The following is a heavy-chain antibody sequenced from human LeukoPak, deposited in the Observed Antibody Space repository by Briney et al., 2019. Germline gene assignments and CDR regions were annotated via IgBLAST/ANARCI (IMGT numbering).Heavy chain of an antibody. CDR1: GFTFSNYW. CDR2: MKQDRSEK. Sequence: PGGSLRLSCAASGFTFSNYWMSWVRQAPGKGLEWVANMKQDRSEKYYVDSVKGRFTISRDSAKNSLYLQVNSLRAEDTAIYYCARDLGSYTSGWYMGFDYWGQGTLVTVSS. CDR3: ARDLGSYTSGWYMGFDY. D-gene: IGHD6-19*01. V-gene: IGHV3-7*01. J-gene: IGHJ4*02.